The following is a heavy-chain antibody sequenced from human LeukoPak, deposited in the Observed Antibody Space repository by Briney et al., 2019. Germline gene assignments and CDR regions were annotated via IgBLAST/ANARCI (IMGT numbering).Heavy chain of an antibody. D-gene: IGHD6-6*01. CDR3: AKRGPIYSSSPGNYFDY. CDR1: GFTFDDYA. CDR2: ISWNSGSI. Sequence: PGRSLRLSCAASGFTFDDYAKHWVRQAPGKGLEWVSGISWNSGSIGYADSVKGRFTISRDNSKNTLYLQMNSLRAEDTAVYYCAKRGPIYSSSPGNYFDYWGQGTLVTVSS. J-gene: IGHJ4*02. V-gene: IGHV3-9*01.